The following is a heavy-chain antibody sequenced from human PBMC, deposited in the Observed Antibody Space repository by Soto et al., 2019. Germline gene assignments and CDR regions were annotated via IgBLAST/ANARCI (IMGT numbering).Heavy chain of an antibody. J-gene: IGHJ6*04. V-gene: IGHV4-39*01. CDR3: TRHPDIIAKCTYARCHGSYSYGMNV. CDR1: GSSVGSGDYY. CDR2: IDYTGYT. D-gene: IGHD1-26*01. Sequence: DTLCLTCPASGSSVGSGDYYWSWLRQPPGKGVEWVGNIDYTGYTDHNPSLKRRVTRSLDRPKNQLSLNLGSVTAADTAVYYCTRHPDIIAKCTYARCHGSYSYGMNVGGKGTTVTVS.